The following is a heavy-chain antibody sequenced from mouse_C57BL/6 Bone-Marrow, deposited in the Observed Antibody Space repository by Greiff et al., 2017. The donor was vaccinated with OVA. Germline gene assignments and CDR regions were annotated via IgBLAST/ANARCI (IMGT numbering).Heavy chain of an antibody. Sequence: EVKLVESGGGLVQSGRSLRLSCATSGFTFSDFYMEWVRQAPGKGLEWIAASRNKANDYTTEYSASVKGRFIVSRDTSQSILYLQLNALRAEDAAIYYCAIDAYDVNYFDYWGQGTTLTVSS. CDR2: SRNKANDYTT. CDR1: GFTFSDFY. V-gene: IGHV7-1*01. J-gene: IGHJ2*01. D-gene: IGHD2-12*01. CDR3: AIDAYDVNYFDY.